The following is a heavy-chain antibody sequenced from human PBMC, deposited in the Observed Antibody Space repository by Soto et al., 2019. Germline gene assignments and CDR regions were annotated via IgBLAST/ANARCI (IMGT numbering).Heavy chain of an antibody. J-gene: IGHJ3*01. CDR2: ISSTGTT. D-gene: IGHD4-4*01. Sequence: PSATLSLTFSVSGLSISSSQWTWIRQTQRKGMEWIGYISSTGTTNSNPSLPSRVTISADTSKNQFSLTLTSVTAADTAVYYCATQPTALSNNYRGGAFDFWGQGTMVTVS. V-gene: IGHV4-59*01. CDR3: ATQPTALSNNYRGGAFDF. CDR1: GLSISSSQ.